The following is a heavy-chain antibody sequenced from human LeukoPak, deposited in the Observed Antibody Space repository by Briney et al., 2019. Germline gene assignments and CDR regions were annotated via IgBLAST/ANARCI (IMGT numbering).Heavy chain of an antibody. Sequence: ASVKVSCKASGGTFSSYAISWVRQAPGQGLEWMGRIIPIFGTANYAQKFQGRVTITADESTSTAYMELSSLRSEDTAVYYCARTLRYYDFWSGYYKGDNWFDPWGQGTLVTVSS. J-gene: IGHJ5*02. CDR3: ARTLRYYDFWSGYYKGDNWFDP. CDR2: IIPIFGTA. CDR1: GGTFSSYA. V-gene: IGHV1-69*13. D-gene: IGHD3-3*01.